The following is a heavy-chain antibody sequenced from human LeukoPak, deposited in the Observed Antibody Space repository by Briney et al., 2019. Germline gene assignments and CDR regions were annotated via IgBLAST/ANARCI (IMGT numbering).Heavy chain of an antibody. V-gene: IGHV3-30*18. CDR2: ISYDGSNK. Sequence: GGSLRLSCAVSGFTFSSYGMHWVRQAPGKGLEWVAVISYDGSNKYYADSVKGRFTISRDNSKNTLYLQMNSLRAEDTAVYYCANGLLWFGELLPFDYWGQGTLVTVSS. CDR1: GFTFSSYG. J-gene: IGHJ4*02. CDR3: ANGLLWFGELLPFDY. D-gene: IGHD3-10*01.